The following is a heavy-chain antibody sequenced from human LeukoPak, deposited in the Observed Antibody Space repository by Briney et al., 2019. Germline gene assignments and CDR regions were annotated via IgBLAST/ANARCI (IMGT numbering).Heavy chain of an antibody. CDR2: INSDGSST. Sequence: GGSLRLSCAASGFTFSYYLMHWVRQAPGKGLVWVSRINSDGSSTSYADSVKGRFTISRDNAKNALYLQMNSLRAEDTAVYYCARDDDYGDPPFDYWGQGTLVTVSS. CDR3: ARDDDYGDPPFDY. CDR1: GFTFSYYL. D-gene: IGHD4-17*01. J-gene: IGHJ4*02. V-gene: IGHV3-74*01.